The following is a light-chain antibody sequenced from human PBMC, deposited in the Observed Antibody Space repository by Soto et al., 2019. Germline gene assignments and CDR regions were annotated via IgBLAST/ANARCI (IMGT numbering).Light chain of an antibody. Sequence: EIVLTQSPVTLSLSPGERATLSCRASQSVDYYLAWYQQKPGQAPRLLIYAASNRATGIPARFSGSGSGTDFTLTISSLEPEDFAIYYCLPRSNWPLTFGGGTTVEIK. J-gene: IGKJ4*01. CDR2: AAS. V-gene: IGKV3-11*01. CDR3: LPRSNWPLT. CDR1: QSVDYY.